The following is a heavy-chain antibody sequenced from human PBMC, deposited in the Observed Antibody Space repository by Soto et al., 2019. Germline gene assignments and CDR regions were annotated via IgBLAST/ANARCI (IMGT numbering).Heavy chain of an antibody. V-gene: IGHV3-30-3*01. CDR2: ISYDGSNK. Sequence: GGSLRLSCAASGFTFSSYAMHWVRQAPGKWLEWVAVISYDGSNKYYADSVKGRFTISRDNSKNTLYLQMNSLRAEDTAVYYCARVGSSSWFNYFDYWGQGXLVTVSS. D-gene: IGHD6-13*01. CDR3: ARVGSSSWFNYFDY. CDR1: GFTFSSYA. J-gene: IGHJ4*02.